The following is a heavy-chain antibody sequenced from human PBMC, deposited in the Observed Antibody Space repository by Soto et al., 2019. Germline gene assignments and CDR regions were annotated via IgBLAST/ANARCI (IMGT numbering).Heavy chain of an antibody. CDR1: GGSISSYY. Sequence: QVQLQESGPGLVKPSETLSLTCTVSGGSISSYYWSWIRQPPGKGLEWIGYIYYSGSTNYNPSLKSRVTISVETSKNPFSLKLSSVTAADTAVYYCARQGESVHSPPPLDYWGQGTLVTVSS. J-gene: IGHJ4*02. D-gene: IGHD3-16*01. V-gene: IGHV4-59*08. CDR3: ARQGESVHSPPPLDY. CDR2: IYYSGST.